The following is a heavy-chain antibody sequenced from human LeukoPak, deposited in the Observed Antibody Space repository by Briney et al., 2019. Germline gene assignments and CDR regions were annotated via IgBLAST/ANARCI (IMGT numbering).Heavy chain of an antibody. J-gene: IGHJ6*03. CDR2: INVYNGNI. CDR1: GYTFTGYY. Sequence: ASVKVSCKASGYTFTGYYMHWVRQAPGQGLEWMGWINVYNGNINYAQKLQGRVTMTTDTSTSTAYMELSRLRSDDTAVYYCARSRESDYDFWSGHNYYYDLDVWGEGTTVTVSS. CDR3: ARSRESDYDFWSGHNYYYDLDV. V-gene: IGHV1/OR15-2*01. D-gene: IGHD3-3*01.